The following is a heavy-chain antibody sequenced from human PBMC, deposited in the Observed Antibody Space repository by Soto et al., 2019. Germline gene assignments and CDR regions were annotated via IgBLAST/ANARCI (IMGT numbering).Heavy chain of an antibody. CDR3: ARANRYCSSTSCYLWFDP. D-gene: IGHD2-2*01. CDR2: INHSGST. V-gene: IGHV4-34*01. J-gene: IGHJ5*02. Sequence: SETLSLTCAVYGGSFSGYYWSWIRQPPGKGLEWIGEINHSGSTNYNPSPKSRVTISVDTSKNQFSLKLSTVTAADTAVYYCARANRYCSSTSCYLWFDPWGQGTLVTVSS. CDR1: GGSFSGYY.